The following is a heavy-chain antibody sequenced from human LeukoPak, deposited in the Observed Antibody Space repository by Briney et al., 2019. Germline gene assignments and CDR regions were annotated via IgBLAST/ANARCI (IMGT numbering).Heavy chain of an antibody. CDR2: ICTDGST. V-gene: IGHV3-53*05. Sequence: GGSLRLSCAASGFTVSSNYMSLVRQAPGKGLEWVSVICTDGSTYYADSVKGRFTISRDNSKNTLYLQMNSLRAEDTAVYYCARDSARRYCSSTSCYLYYFDYWGQGTLVTVSS. CDR3: ARDSARRYCSSTSCYLYYFDY. J-gene: IGHJ4*02. CDR1: GFTVSSNY. D-gene: IGHD2-2*01.